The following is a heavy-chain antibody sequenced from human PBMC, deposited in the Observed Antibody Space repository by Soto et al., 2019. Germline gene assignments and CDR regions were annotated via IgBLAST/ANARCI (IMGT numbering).Heavy chain of an antibody. Sequence: GWSLRLSCAASGFTFSSYSMNWVRQAPGKGLEWVSYVSSSSSTIYYADSVKGRFTISRDNAKNSLYLQMNSLRDEDTAVYYCARDEVPVYSSKIRPGGMDVWGQGTTGTASS. V-gene: IGHV3-48*02. J-gene: IGHJ6*02. CDR2: VSSSSSTI. D-gene: IGHD1-20*01. CDR1: GFTFSSYS. CDR3: ARDEVPVYSSKIRPGGMDV.